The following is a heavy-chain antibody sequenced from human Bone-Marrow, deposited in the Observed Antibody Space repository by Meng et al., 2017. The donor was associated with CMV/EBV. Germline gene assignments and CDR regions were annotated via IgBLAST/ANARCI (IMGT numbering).Heavy chain of an antibody. CDR3: ARDLYNCSRTSCYRGMDV. V-gene: IGHV4-39*07. CDR1: GGSISSSSYY. CDR2: IYYSGST. Sequence: SETLSLTCTVSGGSISSSSYYWGWIRQPPGKGLEWIGSIYYSGSTYYNPSLKSRVTISVDTSKNQFSLKLSSVTAADTAVYYCARDLYNCSRTSCYRGMDVWGQGTTVTVSS. D-gene: IGHD2-2*01. J-gene: IGHJ6*02.